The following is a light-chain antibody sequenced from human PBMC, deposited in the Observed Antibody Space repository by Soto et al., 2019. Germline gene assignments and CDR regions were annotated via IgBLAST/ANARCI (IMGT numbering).Light chain of an antibody. J-gene: IGKJ4*01. CDR3: QQRSNWPLT. Sequence: EIVLTQSPATLSLSPGERATLSCRASQSVSSYLAWYQQKPGQAPRLLIYDASNRATGIPARFSGSGSGTDFTLTISSLGPEDFAVYYCQQRSNWPLTFGGGTKV. CDR2: DAS. V-gene: IGKV3-11*01. CDR1: QSVSSY.